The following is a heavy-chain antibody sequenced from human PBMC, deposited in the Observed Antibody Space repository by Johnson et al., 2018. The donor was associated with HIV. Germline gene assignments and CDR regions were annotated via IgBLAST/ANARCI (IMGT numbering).Heavy chain of an antibody. CDR2: IYSDGNT. V-gene: IGHV3-53*01. D-gene: IGHD6-13*01. CDR1: GFTVRSNY. CDR3: AKERYSRSAFDI. J-gene: IGHJ3*02. Sequence: VQLVESGGGLIQPGGSLRLSCAASGFTVRSNYMSWVRQAPGKGLEWVSVIYSDGNTYYADSVKGRFTISRDNSKNTLYLQMNSLRAEDTAVYYCAKERYSRSAFDIWGQGTMVTVSS.